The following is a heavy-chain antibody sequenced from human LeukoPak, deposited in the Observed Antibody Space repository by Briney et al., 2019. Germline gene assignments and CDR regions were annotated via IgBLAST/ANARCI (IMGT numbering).Heavy chain of an antibody. D-gene: IGHD6-19*01. CDR2: INSDGSST. Sequence: GGSLRLSCAASGFTFSSYWMHWVLQAPGKGLVWVSRINSDGSSTSYADSVKGRFTISRANAKNTLYLQMNSLRAEDTAVYYCARDPAVAGNDWFDPWGQGTLVTVSS. CDR3: ARDPAVAGNDWFDP. CDR1: GFTFSSYW. V-gene: IGHV3-74*01. J-gene: IGHJ5*02.